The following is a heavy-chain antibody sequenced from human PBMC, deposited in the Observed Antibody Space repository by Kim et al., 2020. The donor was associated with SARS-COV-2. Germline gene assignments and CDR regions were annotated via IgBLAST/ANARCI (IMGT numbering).Heavy chain of an antibody. CDR2: INHSGST. J-gene: IGHJ3*02. CDR3: ARGEVVPAASTSQIAVAGTNAFDI. V-gene: IGHV4-34*01. Sequence: SETLSLTCAVYGGSFSGYYWSWIRQPPGKGLEWIGEINHSGSTNYNPSLKSRVTISVDTSKNQFSLKLSSVTAADTAVYYCARGEVVPAASTSQIAVAGTNAFDIWGQGTMVTVSS. D-gene: IGHD6-19*01. CDR1: GGSFSGYY.